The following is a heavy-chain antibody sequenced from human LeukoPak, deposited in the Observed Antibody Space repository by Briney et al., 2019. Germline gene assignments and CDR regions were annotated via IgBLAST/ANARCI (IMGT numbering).Heavy chain of an antibody. Sequence: SETLSLTCTVSGGSISSHYWSWIRQPPGKGLEWIGYIYYSGSTNYNPSLKSRVTISVDTSKNQFSLKLSSVTAADTAVYYCARDGGYCSSTSCYMGWSDPWGQGTLVTVSS. V-gene: IGHV4-59*11. J-gene: IGHJ5*02. CDR1: GGSISSHY. D-gene: IGHD2-2*02. CDR2: IYYSGST. CDR3: ARDGGYCSSTSCYMGWSDP.